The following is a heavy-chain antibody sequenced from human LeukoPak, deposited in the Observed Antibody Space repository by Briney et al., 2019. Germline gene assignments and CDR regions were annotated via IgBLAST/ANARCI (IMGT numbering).Heavy chain of an antibody. J-gene: IGHJ4*02. CDR3: ARLSGDSYGQPNFDY. V-gene: IGHV1-18*01. D-gene: IGHD5-18*01. CDR2: ISAYNGNT. CDR1: GYTFTSYG. Sequence: ASVKVSCKSSGYTFTSYGISWVRQAPGQGLEWMGWISAYNGNTNYAQKLQGRVTMTTDTSTSTAYMELRSLRSDDTAVYYCARLSGDSYGQPNFDYWGQGTLVTVSS.